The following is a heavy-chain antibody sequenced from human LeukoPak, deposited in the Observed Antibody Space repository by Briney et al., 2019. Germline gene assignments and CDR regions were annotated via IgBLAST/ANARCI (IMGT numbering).Heavy chain of an antibody. D-gene: IGHD3-22*01. V-gene: IGHV3-7*05. CDR3: ASYYDSSGYFDAFDI. CDR2: IKQDGSEK. Sequence: GGSLRLSCAASGFTFSSYGMSWVRQAPGKGLEWVANIKQDGSEKYYVDSVKGRFTISRDNAKNSLYLQMNSLRAEDTAVYYCASYYDSSGYFDAFDIWGQGTMVTVSS. CDR1: GFTFSSYG. J-gene: IGHJ3*02.